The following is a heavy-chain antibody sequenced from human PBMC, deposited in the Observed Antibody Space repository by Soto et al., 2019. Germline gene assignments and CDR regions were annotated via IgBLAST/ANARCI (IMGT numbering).Heavy chain of an antibody. CDR2: IYPGDSDT. J-gene: IGHJ6*02. CDR3: ARQPAAITPYYYYDMDV. Sequence: RGESLKISCKGSGYSFTSYWIGWVRQMPGKGLEWMGIIYPGDSDTRYSPSFQGQVTISADKSISTAYLQWSSLKASDTAMYYCARQPAAITPYYYYDMDVWGQGTTVTVSS. D-gene: IGHD2-2*01. V-gene: IGHV5-51*01. CDR1: GYSFTSYW.